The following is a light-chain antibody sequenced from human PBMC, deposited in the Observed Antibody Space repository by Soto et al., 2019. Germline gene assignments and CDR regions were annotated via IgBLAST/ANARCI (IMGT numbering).Light chain of an antibody. CDR1: QSIGDS. V-gene: IGKV1-5*01. Sequence: IPMTQSLSTLSATERDRVNINCLASQSIGDSLALYQQKPGKAPYLLISDVSSLERGVPSRFSGSGSGTEFTLTISSMQPDDFATFYCQQYNVYFRTFGQGTKVAIK. CDR3: QQYNVYFRT. J-gene: IGKJ1*01. CDR2: DVS.